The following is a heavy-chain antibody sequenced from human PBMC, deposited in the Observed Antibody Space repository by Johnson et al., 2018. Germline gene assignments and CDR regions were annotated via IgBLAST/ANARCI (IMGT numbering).Heavy chain of an antibody. CDR2: ISYDGSNK. CDR3: AKSRPYYYDSADFQH. CDR1: GFTFSNYG. D-gene: IGHD3-22*01. J-gene: IGHJ1*01. V-gene: IGHV3-30*18. Sequence: QVQLVESGGGVVQPGRSLRLSCAASGFTFSNYGMHWVRQSPGKGLEWVAVISYDGSNKYYAYSVKGRFTISRDNSKNTLYLQMNNLRAEDTAVYYCAKSRPYYYDSADFQHWGQGTLVTVSS.